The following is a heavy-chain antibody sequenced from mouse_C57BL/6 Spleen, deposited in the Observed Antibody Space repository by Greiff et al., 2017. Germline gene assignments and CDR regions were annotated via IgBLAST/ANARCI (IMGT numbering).Heavy chain of an antibody. Sequence: QVQLKESGPGLMAPSQSLSITCTASGFSLTSYGVDWVRQPPGKGLEWLGVIWGGGSTNYNSALMSRLSISKDNSKSQVFLKMNSLQTDDTAMYYCAKRWLLRGSYYAMDYWGQGTSVTVSS. J-gene: IGHJ4*01. D-gene: IGHD2-3*01. CDR1: GFSLTSYG. CDR2: IWGGGST. V-gene: IGHV2-9*01. CDR3: AKRWLLRGSYYAMDY.